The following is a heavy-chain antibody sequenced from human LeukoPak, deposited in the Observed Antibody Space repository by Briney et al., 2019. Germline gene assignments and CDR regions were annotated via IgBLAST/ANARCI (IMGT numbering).Heavy chain of an antibody. CDR1: GGSISSGSYY. CDR3: ARDSPYESSGYSIPY. J-gene: IGHJ4*02. Sequence: SQTLSLTCTVSGGSISSGSYYWSWIRQPAGEGLEWLGRIYTSGSTNYNPSLKSRVTISVDTSKNQFSLKLSSVTAADTAVYYCARDSPYESSGYSIPYWGQGTLVTVSS. V-gene: IGHV4-61*02. CDR2: IYTSGST. D-gene: IGHD3-22*01.